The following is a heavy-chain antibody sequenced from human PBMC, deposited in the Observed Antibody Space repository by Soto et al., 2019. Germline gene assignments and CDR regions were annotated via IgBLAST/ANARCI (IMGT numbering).Heavy chain of an antibody. D-gene: IGHD3-16*01. V-gene: IGHV4-59*11. Sequence: QVQLQESGPGLVNPSETLSLTCIVSGGSLSYRYWSWIRQPPGKELEGIAYIYYSGSTNYSPSLRNRLTVSVDPAKNQFSLKLTSVTAADTATYYCARTIDYGYMDVWGKGTTVTVSS. CDR2: IYYSGST. CDR3: ARTIDYGYMDV. CDR1: GGSLSYRY. J-gene: IGHJ6*03.